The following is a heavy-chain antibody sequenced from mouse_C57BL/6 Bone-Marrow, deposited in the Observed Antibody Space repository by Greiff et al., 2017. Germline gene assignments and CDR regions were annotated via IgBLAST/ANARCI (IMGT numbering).Heavy chain of an antibody. D-gene: IGHD1-1*01. CDR3: ARELRLDY. Sequence: EVQLQESGPGLVKPSQSLSLTCSVTGYSITSGYYWNWIRQFPGNKLEWMGYISYDGSNNYNPSLKNRISITRDTSKNQFFLKLNSVTTEDTATYYCARELRLDYWGQGTTLTVSS. J-gene: IGHJ2*01. V-gene: IGHV3-6*01. CDR1: GYSITSGYY. CDR2: ISYDGSN.